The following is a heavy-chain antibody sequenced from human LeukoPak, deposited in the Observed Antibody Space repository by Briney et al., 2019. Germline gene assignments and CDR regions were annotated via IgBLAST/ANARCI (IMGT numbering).Heavy chain of an antibody. CDR1: GGSISSSNW. V-gene: IGHV4-4*02. J-gene: IGHJ4*02. D-gene: IGHD3-16*01. Sequence: PSETLSLTCAVSGGSISSSNWWSWVRQPPGKGLEWIGEINHSGSTNYNPSLKSRVTISVDTSKNQFSLKLSSVTAADTAVYYCASERAWDVWGTYYFDYWGQGTLVTVSS. CDR2: INHSGST. CDR3: ASERAWDVWGTYYFDY.